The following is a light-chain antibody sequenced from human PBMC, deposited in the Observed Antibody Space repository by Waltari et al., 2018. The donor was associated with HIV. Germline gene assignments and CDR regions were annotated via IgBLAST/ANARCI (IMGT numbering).Light chain of an antibody. CDR2: DNN. J-gene: IGLJ3*02. V-gene: IGLV1-51*01. CDR1: SSNIGNNY. Sequence: QSVLTQPPSVSAAPGQKVVISCSGSSSNIGNNYVSWFQQLPGTAPKFIIYDNNKRPSGIPYRFAGSRAGTSATLSITGLQTGDEADYYCGTWDTSLSAGVFGGGTKVTVL. CDR3: GTWDTSLSAGV.